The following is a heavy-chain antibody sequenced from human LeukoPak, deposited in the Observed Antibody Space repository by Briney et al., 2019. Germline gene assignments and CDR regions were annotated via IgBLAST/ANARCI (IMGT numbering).Heavy chain of an antibody. CDR2: INPNSGGT. D-gene: IGHD6-13*01. CDR3: ARGDSSWHHYYYYYYMDV. Sequence: VASVKVSCKASGYTFTGYYMHWVRQAPGQGLEWMGWINPNSGGTNYAQKFQGRVTMTRDTSISTAYMELSSLRSEDTAVCYCARGDSSWHHYYYYYYMDVWGKGTTVTVSS. J-gene: IGHJ6*03. V-gene: IGHV1-2*02. CDR1: GYTFTGYY.